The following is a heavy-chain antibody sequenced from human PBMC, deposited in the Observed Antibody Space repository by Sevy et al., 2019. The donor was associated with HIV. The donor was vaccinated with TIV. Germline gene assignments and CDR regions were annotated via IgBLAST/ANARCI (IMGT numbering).Heavy chain of an antibody. V-gene: IGHV4-30-2*01. Sequence: SETLSLTCAVSGGSIISGAYSWNWIRQAPGKGLEWIGYIFHTGNVYYNPSLKSRVTISVDRSKSQFSLRLSSVTAADTAVFYCARDGGTLTTPGTFDIWGQGIMVTVSS. CDR2: IFHTGNV. J-gene: IGHJ3*02. D-gene: IGHD4-17*01. CDR1: GGSIISGAYS. CDR3: ARDGGTLTTPGTFDI.